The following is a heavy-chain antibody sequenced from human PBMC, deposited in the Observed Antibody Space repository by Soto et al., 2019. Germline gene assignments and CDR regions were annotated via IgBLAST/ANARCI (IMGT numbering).Heavy chain of an antibody. CDR3: ARARKEGYDFWSGYFWFDP. Sequence: PSETLSLTCTVSGGSISSGDYYWSWIRQPPGKGLEWIGYIYYSGSTYYNPSLKSRVTISVDTSKNQFSLKLSSVTAADTAVYYCARARKEGYDFWSGYFWFDPWGQGTLVTVSS. CDR1: GGSISSGDYY. J-gene: IGHJ5*02. CDR2: IYYSGST. V-gene: IGHV4-30-4*01. D-gene: IGHD3-3*01.